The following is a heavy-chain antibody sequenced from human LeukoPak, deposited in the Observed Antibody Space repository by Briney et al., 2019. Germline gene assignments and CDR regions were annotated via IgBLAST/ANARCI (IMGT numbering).Heavy chain of an antibody. CDR1: GGSISSSSYY. V-gene: IGHV4-39*01. CDR3: ARRPIYGSGSYYWPGWFDP. CDR2: IYYSGST. J-gene: IGHJ5*02. D-gene: IGHD3-10*01. Sequence: RASETLSLTCTVSGGSISSSSYYWGWIRQPPGKGLEWIGSIYYSGSTYYNPSLKSRVTISVDTSKNQFSLKLSSVTAADTAVYYCARRPIYGSGSYYWPGWFDPWGQGTLVTVPS.